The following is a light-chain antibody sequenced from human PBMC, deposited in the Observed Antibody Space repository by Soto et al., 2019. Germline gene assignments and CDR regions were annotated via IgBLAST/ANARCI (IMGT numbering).Light chain of an antibody. J-gene: IGLJ2*01. CDR2: EGN. CDR3: SSYAGSNTWV. Sequence: QSALTQPASVSGSPGQSITISCTGTSSDVGSYYNLVSWHQQHPGKAPKLMIYEGNKRPSGVSDRFSGSKSGNTASLTISGLQAEDEAHYCCSSYAGSNTWVFGGGTKLTVL. V-gene: IGLV2-23*01. CDR1: SSDVGSYYNL.